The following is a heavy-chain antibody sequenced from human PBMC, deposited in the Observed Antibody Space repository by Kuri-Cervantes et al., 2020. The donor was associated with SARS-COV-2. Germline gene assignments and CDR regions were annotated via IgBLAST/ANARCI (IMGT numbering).Heavy chain of an antibody. D-gene: IGHD3-3*01. CDR3: ARGGEYYDFWSGYRRGNYFDY. V-gene: IGHV1-69*04. CDR1: GGTFSSYA. Sequence: SVKVSCKASGGTFSSYAISWVRQAPGQGLEWMGRIIPILGTANYAQKFQGKVTMTRDTSTSTVYMELSSLRSEDTAVYYCARGGEYYDFWSGYRRGNYFDYWGQGTLVTVSS. CDR2: IIPILGTA. J-gene: IGHJ4*02.